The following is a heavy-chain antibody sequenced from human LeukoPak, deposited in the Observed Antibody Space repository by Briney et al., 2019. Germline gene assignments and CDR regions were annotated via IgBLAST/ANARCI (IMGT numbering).Heavy chain of an antibody. CDR3: ARGVYIAAAQYGY. D-gene: IGHD6-13*01. Sequence: PSETLSLTCTVSGGSISSYYWTWIRQPPGKGLEWIGYIYYSGTTNYNPSLKSRVTISVDTSKNQFSLKLSSVTAADTAVYYCARGVYIAAAQYGYWGQGTLVTVSS. CDR2: IYYSGTT. V-gene: IGHV4-59*01. CDR1: GGSISSYY. J-gene: IGHJ4*02.